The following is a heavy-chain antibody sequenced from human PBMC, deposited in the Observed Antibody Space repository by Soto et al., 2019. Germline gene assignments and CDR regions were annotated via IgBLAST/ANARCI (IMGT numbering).Heavy chain of an antibody. J-gene: IGHJ6*02. CDR3: AREVVGAKCGMDV. CDR1: GGSFSGYY. V-gene: IGHV4-34*01. CDR2: INHSGST. D-gene: IGHD1-26*01. Sequence: QVQLQQWGAGLLKPSETLSLTCAVYGGSFSGYYWSWIRHPPGKGLEWIREINHSGSTNYNPSLKSRVTISVDTSKNQFSLKLSSVTAADTAVYYCAREVVGAKCGMDVWGQGTMVTVSS.